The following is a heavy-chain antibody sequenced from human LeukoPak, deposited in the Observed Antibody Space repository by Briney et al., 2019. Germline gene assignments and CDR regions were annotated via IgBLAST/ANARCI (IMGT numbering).Heavy chain of an antibody. V-gene: IGHV4-31*03. CDR1: GGSISGGGYY. J-gene: IGHJ4*02. CDR3: ARVVAYDSTGYYLYYFDY. D-gene: IGHD3-22*01. Sequence: SQTLSLTCTVSGGSISGGGYYWSWIRQHPGKGLEWIGYIRYSGDTYYSPSLKSRLTISVDTSKTQFSLRLRSVTAADTAVYYCARVVAYDSTGYYLYYFDYWGQGTLVTVAA. CDR2: IRYSGDT.